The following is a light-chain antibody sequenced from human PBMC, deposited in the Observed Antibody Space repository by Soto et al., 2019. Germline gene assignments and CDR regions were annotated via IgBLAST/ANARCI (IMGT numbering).Light chain of an antibody. CDR2: INT. CDR3: AAWDDSLNGCV. Sequence: QSVLTRPPSASGAPVQRVTISCSGSSSNIGRNTVTWCGQTPGTAPKLRSFINTKRPSGVPDRFSVSKSGASASLTISGLQSEDEADYYCAAWDDSLNGCVFGTRTKV. CDR1: SSNIGRNT. J-gene: IGLJ1*01. V-gene: IGLV1-44*01.